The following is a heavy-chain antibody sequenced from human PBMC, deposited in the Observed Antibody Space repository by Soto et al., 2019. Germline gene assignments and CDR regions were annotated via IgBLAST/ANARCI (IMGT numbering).Heavy chain of an antibody. CDR2: IYYSGST. Sequence: QVQLQESGPGLVKPSETLSLTCTVSGGSISSYYWSWIRQPPGKGLEWIGYIYYSGSTNYNPSLKSRVTISVDKSKNQFALKLSSVTAADTAVYYCARLEYSSGWYRFGYWGQGTLVTVSS. V-gene: IGHV4-59*01. D-gene: IGHD6-19*01. J-gene: IGHJ4*02. CDR1: GGSISSYY. CDR3: ARLEYSSGWYRFGY.